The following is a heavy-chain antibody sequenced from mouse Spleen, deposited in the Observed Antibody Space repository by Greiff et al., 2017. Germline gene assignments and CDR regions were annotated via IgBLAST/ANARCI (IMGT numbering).Heavy chain of an antibody. CDR1: GFTFSSYA. V-gene: IGHV5-9-3*01. D-gene: IGHD2-13*01. Sequence: EVKVVESGGGLVKPGGSLKLSCTASGFTFSSYAMSWVRQTPEKRLEWVATISSGGSYTYYPDSVKGRFTITRDTAKHPLYMQISSLRSEDTAMYYCAIHKGTTLAYYAMDYWGQGTSVTVSS. CDR3: AIHKGTTLAYYAMDY. CDR2: ISSGGSYT. J-gene: IGHJ4*01.